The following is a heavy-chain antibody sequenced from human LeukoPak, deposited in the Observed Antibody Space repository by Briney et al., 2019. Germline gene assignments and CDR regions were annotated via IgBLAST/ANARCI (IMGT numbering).Heavy chain of an antibody. V-gene: IGHV3-11*04. CDR2: ISSSGSTI. J-gene: IGHJ6*02. CDR1: GFTVSTNY. CDR3: ARDRPQGYGILTGYYRHYYYYGMDV. D-gene: IGHD3-9*01. Sequence: GGSLRLSCAASGFTVSTNYMSWVRQAPGKGLEWVSYISSSGSTIYYADSVKGRFTISRDNAKNSLYLQMNSLRAEDTAVYYCARDRPQGYGILTGYYRHYYYYGMDVWGQGTTVTVSS.